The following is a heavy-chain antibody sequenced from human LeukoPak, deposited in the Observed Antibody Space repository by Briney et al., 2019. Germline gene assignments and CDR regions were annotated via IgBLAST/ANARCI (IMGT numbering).Heavy chain of an antibody. V-gene: IGHV4-39*01. CDR2: IYYSGST. Sequence: PSETLSLTCVVSGGSISSTIFYWGWIRQPPGKGLEWIGNIYYSGSTYYNPSLRSRVTISVDTSKNQFSLKLSSVTAADTAVYYCASLDYYYHYMDVWGKGTTVTASS. CDR3: ASLDYYYHYMDV. CDR1: GGSISSTIFY. J-gene: IGHJ6*03.